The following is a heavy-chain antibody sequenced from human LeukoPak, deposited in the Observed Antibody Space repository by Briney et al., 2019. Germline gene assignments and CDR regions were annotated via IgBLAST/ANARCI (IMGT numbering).Heavy chain of an antibody. CDR3: ARAGGVHDTPMDLDY. D-gene: IGHD5-18*01. Sequence: SSETLSLTCTVSGVSISSHYWSWIRQPPGKGLEWIGDFCYSGSTNYNPSLKSRVTISVDTSKNQFSLKLSSVTAADTAVYYCARAGGVHDTPMDLDYWGQGTLVTVSS. V-gene: IGHV4-59*11. CDR2: FCYSGST. CDR1: GVSISSHY. J-gene: IGHJ4*02.